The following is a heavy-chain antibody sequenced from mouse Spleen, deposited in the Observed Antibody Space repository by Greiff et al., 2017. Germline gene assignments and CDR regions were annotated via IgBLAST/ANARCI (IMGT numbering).Heavy chain of an antibody. CDR3: ARSSNWPFDY. Sequence: QVQLQQSGPELVKPGASVKISCKASGYAFSSSWMNWVKQRPGKGLEWIGRIYPGDGDTNYNGKFKGKATLTADKSSSTAYMQLSSLTSEDSAVYFCARSSNWPFDYWGQGTTLTVSS. CDR1: GYAFSSSW. CDR2: IYPGDGDT. J-gene: IGHJ2*01. V-gene: IGHV1-82*01. D-gene: IGHD4-1*01.